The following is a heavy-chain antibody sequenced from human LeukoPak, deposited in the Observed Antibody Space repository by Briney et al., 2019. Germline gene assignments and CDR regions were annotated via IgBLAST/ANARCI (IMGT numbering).Heavy chain of an antibody. J-gene: IGHJ4*02. CDR1: GFTFSDCG. CDR2: IYNDGRKQ. Sequence: GGSLRLSCAAYGFTFSDCGMHWARQAPGKGLEWVSFIYNDGRKQYYADSLKGRFTISRDNSKNMLYLQMNSLRAEDTAVYYCATLPSGGASSGSDYWGQGTLVTVSS. D-gene: IGHD6-19*01. V-gene: IGHV3-30*02. CDR3: ATLPSGGASSGSDY.